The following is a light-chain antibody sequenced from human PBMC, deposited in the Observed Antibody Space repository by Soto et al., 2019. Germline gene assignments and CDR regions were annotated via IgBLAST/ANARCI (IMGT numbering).Light chain of an antibody. J-gene: IGLJ1*01. CDR3: QSYDSSLSGYV. CDR1: SSNIGAGYD. Sequence: HSVLTQPPSVSGAPGQRVTISCTGSSSNIGAGYDVHWYQQLPGTAPKLLIYGNSNRPSGVPDRFSGSKSGTSASLAITGLQAEDEADYYCQSYDSSLSGYVFGTGTMLTVL. V-gene: IGLV1-40*01. CDR2: GNS.